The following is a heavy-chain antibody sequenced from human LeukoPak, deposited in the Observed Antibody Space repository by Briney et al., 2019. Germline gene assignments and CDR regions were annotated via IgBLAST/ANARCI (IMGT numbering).Heavy chain of an antibody. J-gene: IGHJ4*01. CDR2: IIPVLEMA. CDR1: GGTFNTYG. V-gene: IGHV1-69*04. CDR3: ARGRNYFDY. Sequence: SVKVSCKVPGGTFNTYGITWVRQAPGQGLEWMGRIIPVLEMATYAQKYEGRVKITADKSTTTIYLFLSSLTSDDTAVYYCARGRNYFDYWGHGSLVTVSS.